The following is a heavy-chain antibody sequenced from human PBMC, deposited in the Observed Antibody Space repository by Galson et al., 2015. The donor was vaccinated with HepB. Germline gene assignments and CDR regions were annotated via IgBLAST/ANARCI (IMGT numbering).Heavy chain of an antibody. CDR2: INGDGSST. CDR1: GFTFSSYW. Sequence: SLRLSCAASGFTFSSYWMHWVRQAPGKGLVWVSRINGDGSSTGYADSVKGRFTISRDNAKNTLYLQMNSLRAEDTAVYYCARGPTTVRTWYFGLWGPGTLVTVSS. V-gene: IGHV3-74*01. D-gene: IGHD4-17*01. CDR3: ARGPTTVRTWYFGL. J-gene: IGHJ2*01.